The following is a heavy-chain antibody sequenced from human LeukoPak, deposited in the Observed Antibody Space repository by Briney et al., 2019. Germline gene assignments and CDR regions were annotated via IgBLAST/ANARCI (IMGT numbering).Heavy chain of an antibody. CDR2: ISWNSGSI. CDR3: AREGGIAAAGHYYYGMDV. CDR1: GFTFDDYA. V-gene: IGHV3-9*01. Sequence: GGSLRLSCAASGFTFDDYAMHWVRQAPGKGLEWVSGISWNSGSIGYADSVKGRFTISRDNAKNSLYLQMNSLRAEDTAVYYCAREGGIAAAGHYYYGMDVWGQGTTVTVS. J-gene: IGHJ6*02. D-gene: IGHD6-13*01.